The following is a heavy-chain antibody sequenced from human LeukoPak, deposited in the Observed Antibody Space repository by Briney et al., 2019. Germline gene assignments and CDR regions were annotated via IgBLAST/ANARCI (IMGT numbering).Heavy chain of an antibody. V-gene: IGHV1-69*05. D-gene: IGHD3-9*01. CDR3: ARGDILTGSRFDP. Sequence: SVKVSCKASGGTFSSYAISWVRQAPGQGLEWTGGIIPIFGTANYAQKFQGRVTITTDESTSTAYMELSSLRSEDTAVYYCARGDILTGSRFDPWRQGTLVTVSS. J-gene: IGHJ5*02. CDR1: GGTFSSYA. CDR2: IIPIFGTA.